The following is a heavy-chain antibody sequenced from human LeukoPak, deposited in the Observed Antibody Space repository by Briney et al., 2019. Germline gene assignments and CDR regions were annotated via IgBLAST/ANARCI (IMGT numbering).Heavy chain of an antibody. D-gene: IGHD3-16*02. CDR2: ISYSGST. CDR1: GGSISSYY. CDR3: ARYIWGSYPTFEDY. Sequence: SETLSLTCTVSGGSISSYYWSWIRQPPGKGLEWIGYISYSGSTNYNPSLKSRVTISVDTSKNQFSLKLNSVTAADTAVYYCARYIWGSYPTFEDYWGQGSLVTVSS. J-gene: IGHJ4*02. V-gene: IGHV4-59*01.